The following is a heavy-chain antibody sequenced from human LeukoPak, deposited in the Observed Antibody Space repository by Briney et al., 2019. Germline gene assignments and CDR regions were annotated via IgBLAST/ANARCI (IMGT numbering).Heavy chain of an antibody. V-gene: IGHV4-34*01. Sequence: SETLSLTCAVYGGSFSGYYWSWIRQPPGKGLEWIGEINHSGSTNYNPSLKSRVTISVDTSKNQFSLKPSSVTAADTAVYYCARGGGRAQGYYDILTGYYRNGMDVWGQGTTVTASS. J-gene: IGHJ6*02. D-gene: IGHD3-9*01. CDR3: ARGGGRAQGYYDILTGYYRNGMDV. CDR2: INHSGST. CDR1: GGSFSGYY.